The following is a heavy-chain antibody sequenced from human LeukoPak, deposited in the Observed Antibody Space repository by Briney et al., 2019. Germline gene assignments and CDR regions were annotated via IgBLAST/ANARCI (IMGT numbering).Heavy chain of an antibody. CDR2: IWYDGSNK. V-gene: IGHV3-33*01. D-gene: IGHD4-17*01. Sequence: GGSLRLSCAASGFTFSSYGMHWVRQAQGKGLEWVAVIWYDGSNKYYADSVKGRFTISRDNSKNTLYLQMNSLRAEDTAVYYCARAAYGDYDNFDYWGQGTLVTVSS. J-gene: IGHJ4*02. CDR1: GFTFSSYG. CDR3: ARAAYGDYDNFDY.